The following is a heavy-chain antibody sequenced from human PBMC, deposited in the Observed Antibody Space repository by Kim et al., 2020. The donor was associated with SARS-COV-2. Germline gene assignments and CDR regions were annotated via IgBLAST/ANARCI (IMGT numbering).Heavy chain of an antibody. CDR3: AKDYCGSLGCPDDAIDV. Sequence: GGSLRLSCAASGFAFNNYSMSWVRQAPGMGLERVSAILASGGRTYYADSVKGRFTISRDNSKNTLYLQMNSLEVEDTAVYYCAKDYCGSLGCPDDAIDVWGQGTMVTVSS. CDR2: ILASGGRT. J-gene: IGHJ3*01. CDR1: GFAFNNYS. D-gene: IGHD3-22*01. V-gene: IGHV3-23*01.